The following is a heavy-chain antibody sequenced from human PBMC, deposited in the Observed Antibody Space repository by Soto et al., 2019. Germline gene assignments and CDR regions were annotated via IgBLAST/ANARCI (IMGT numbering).Heavy chain of an antibody. CDR2: IIPILGIA. Sequence: ASVKVSCKASGGTFSSYTISWVRQAPGQGLEWMGRIIPILGIANYAQKFQGRVTITADKSTSTAYMELSSLRSEDTAVYYCAREFQGIAVSPGCLEHWGQGTLVTVSS. V-gene: IGHV1-69*04. CDR3: AREFQGIAVSPGCLEH. CDR1: GGTFSSYT. D-gene: IGHD6-19*01. J-gene: IGHJ1*01.